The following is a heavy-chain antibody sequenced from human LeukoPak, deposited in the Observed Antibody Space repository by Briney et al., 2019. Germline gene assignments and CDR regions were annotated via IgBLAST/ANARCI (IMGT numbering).Heavy chain of an antibody. CDR1: GFTVSSNY. CDR3: AKDRAYYYDSSGYYSDY. Sequence: GGSLRLSCAASGFTVSSNYMSWVRQAPGKGLEWVSVIYSGGSTYYADSVKGRFTISRDNSKNTLYLQMNSLRAEDTAVYYCAKDRAYYYDSSGYYSDYWGQGTLVTVSS. D-gene: IGHD3-22*01. J-gene: IGHJ4*02. V-gene: IGHV3-53*01. CDR2: IYSGGST.